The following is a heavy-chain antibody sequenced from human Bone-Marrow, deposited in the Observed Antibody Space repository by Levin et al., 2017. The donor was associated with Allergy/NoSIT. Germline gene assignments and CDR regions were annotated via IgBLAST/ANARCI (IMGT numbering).Heavy chain of an antibody. V-gene: IGHV1-2*06. CDR2: INPNTGGS. CDR3: ARDEEFCSTTTCLRWFDP. J-gene: IGHJ5*02. D-gene: IGHD1-1*01. Sequence: ASVKVSCKTSGYTFTSQPLNWVRQAPGQGLEWMGRINPNTGGSNYAQKFKGRVTMTRDTSIRTAYMELRRLRPDDTAVYYCARDEEFCSTTTCLRWFDPWGQGTQVTVS. CDR1: GYTFTSQP.